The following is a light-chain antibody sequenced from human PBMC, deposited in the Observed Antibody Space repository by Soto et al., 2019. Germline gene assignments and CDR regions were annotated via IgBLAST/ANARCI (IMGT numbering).Light chain of an antibody. CDR2: EVS. Sequence: QSVLTQPASVSGSPGQSITISCTGTSSDVGAYDYVSWYQQHPDKAPKLMIYEVSNRPSGVSDRFSGSKSVSTATLTISGLQAEDEAGYYCSSYTSSSTRVFGTGTKVTVL. J-gene: IGLJ1*01. CDR1: SSDVGAYDY. CDR3: SSYTSSSTRV. V-gene: IGLV2-14*03.